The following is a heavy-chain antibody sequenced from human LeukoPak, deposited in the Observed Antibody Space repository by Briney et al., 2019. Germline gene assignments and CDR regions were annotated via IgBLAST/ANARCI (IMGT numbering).Heavy chain of an antibody. J-gene: IGHJ4*02. D-gene: IGHD3-10*01. CDR3: TWLGTVHSLGDC. V-gene: IGHV3-15*01. CDR1: GFTFSYAW. CDR2: IKSKGSGGTI. Sequence: GGSLRLSCAVPGFTFSYAWMSWVRQAPGKVLEWVGRIKSKGSGGTIDYAAHVKGRFAISRDDSKDTVYLEMNSLETEDTAVYYCTWLGTVHSLGDCWGQGALVTVSS.